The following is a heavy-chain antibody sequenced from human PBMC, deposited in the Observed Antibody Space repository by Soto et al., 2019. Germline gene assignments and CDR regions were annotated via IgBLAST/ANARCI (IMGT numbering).Heavy chain of an antibody. J-gene: IGHJ6*02. CDR3: ARDLITMVRGVTDYYYGMDV. CDR1: GYTFTSYG. CDR2: ISAYNGNT. V-gene: IGHV1-18*01. Sequence: ASVKVSCKASGYTFTSYGIGWVRQAPGQGLEWMGWISAYNGNTNYAQKLQGRVTMTTDTSTSTAYMELRSLRSDDTAVYYCARDLITMVRGVTDYYYGMDVWGQGTTVTVSS. D-gene: IGHD3-10*01.